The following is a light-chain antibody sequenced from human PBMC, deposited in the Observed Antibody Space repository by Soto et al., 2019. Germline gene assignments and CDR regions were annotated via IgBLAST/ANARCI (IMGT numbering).Light chain of an antibody. CDR3: QQYYSTPLT. Sequence: DIVMTQSPDSLAVSLGERATINCKSSQSVLYSSNNKNFLAWYQQQPGQPPKLLIYWASTRESGVPDRFSGSGSGTGGSLLICCLQAEDVAVYYCQQYYSTPLTFGGGTKVEIK. V-gene: IGKV4-1*01. J-gene: IGKJ4*01. CDR2: WAS. CDR1: QSVLYSSNNKNF.